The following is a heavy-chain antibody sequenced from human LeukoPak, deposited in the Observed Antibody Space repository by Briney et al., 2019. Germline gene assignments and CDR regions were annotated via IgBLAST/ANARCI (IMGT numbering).Heavy chain of an antibody. CDR1: GGSISSYY. V-gene: IGHV4-59*01. CDR3: ARSPPSGDYVDY. Sequence: SETLSLTCTVSGGSISSYYWSWIRQPPGKGLEWIGYIYYSGSTNYNPSLKSRVTISVDTSKNQFSLKLSSVTAADTGVYYCARSPPSGDYVDYWGQGTLVTVSS. D-gene: IGHD4-17*01. CDR2: IYYSGST. J-gene: IGHJ4*02.